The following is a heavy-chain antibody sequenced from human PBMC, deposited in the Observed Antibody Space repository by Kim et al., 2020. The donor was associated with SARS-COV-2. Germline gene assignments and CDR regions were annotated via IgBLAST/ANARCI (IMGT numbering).Heavy chain of an antibody. J-gene: IGHJ4*02. CDR1: GFTFSSYA. D-gene: IGHD6-13*01. CDR3: VKDQIAMAAAGTHFDY. Sequence: GGSLRLSCSASGFTFSSYAMHWVRQAPGKGLEYVSAISSNGGSTYYADSVKGRFTISRDNSKNTLYLQMSSLRAEDTAVYYCVKDQIAMAAAGTHFDYWGQGTLVTGSS. CDR2: ISSNGGST. V-gene: IGHV3-64D*09.